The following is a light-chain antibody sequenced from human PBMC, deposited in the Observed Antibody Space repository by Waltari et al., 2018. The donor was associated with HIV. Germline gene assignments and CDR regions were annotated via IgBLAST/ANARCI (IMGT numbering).Light chain of an antibody. V-gene: IGLV2-14*03. Sequence: QSALTQPASVSGSPGPSLTISCTGTSSDVGGYKYVPWYQQHPGKAPKLMIYDVSNRPSGVSKRFSGSKSGNTASLTISGLQAEDEADYYCSSYTSSSTYVFGTGTKVTVL. CDR2: DVS. CDR3: SSYTSSSTYV. CDR1: SSDVGGYKY. J-gene: IGLJ1*01.